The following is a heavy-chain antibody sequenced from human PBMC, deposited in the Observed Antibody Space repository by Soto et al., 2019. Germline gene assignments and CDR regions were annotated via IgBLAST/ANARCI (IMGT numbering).Heavy chain of an antibody. CDR2: INSDVSST. D-gene: IGHD2-2*01. J-gene: IGHJ3*02. CDR1: GFTFSSYW. Sequence: EVQLVESGGGLVQPGGSLRLSCAASGFTFSSYWMHWVRQAAGKGLVWVSRINSDVSSTSYADSVKGRFTISRDNAKNTLYLQMNSLRAEDTAVYYCARSLYCSSTSCHAFDIWGQGTMVTVSS. V-gene: IGHV3-74*01. CDR3: ARSLYCSSTSCHAFDI.